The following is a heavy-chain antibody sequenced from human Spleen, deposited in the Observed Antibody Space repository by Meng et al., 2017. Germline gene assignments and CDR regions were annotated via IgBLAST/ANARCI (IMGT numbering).Heavy chain of an antibody. J-gene: IGHJ4*02. D-gene: IGHD6-19*01. V-gene: IGHV4-38-2*01. CDR3: ARGSSGGKDY. Sequence: GSLRLSCAVSGYSISSGYYWGWIRQPPGKGLEWIAYIYYDGSTYYNPSLKSRVTISVDTSKNQFSLNLNSVTVADTAVYFCARGSSGGKDYWGQGTLVTVSS. CDR1: GYSISSGYY. CDR2: IYYDGST.